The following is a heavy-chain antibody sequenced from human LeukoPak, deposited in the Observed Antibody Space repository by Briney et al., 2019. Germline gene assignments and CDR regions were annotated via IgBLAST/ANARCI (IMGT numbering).Heavy chain of an antibody. CDR2: ISSDGGTD. J-gene: IGHJ4*02. CDR1: GFTFSRYG. V-gene: IGHV3-30*18. Sequence: PGGSLRLSCAASGFTFSRYGIHWVRQAPGKGLEWVAVISSDGGTDYYADSVKGRFTISRDNSKNTVYVQMNSLRSEDTAVYYCAKEVAETGSMWFDYWGQGTLATVSS. D-gene: IGHD6-19*01. CDR3: AKEVAETGSMWFDY.